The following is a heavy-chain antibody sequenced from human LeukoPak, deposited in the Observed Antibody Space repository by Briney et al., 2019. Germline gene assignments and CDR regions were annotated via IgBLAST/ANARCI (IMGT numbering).Heavy chain of an antibody. CDR1: GGSISSYY. Sequence: PSETLSLTCTVSGGSISSYYWSWIRQPPGKGLEWIGYIYYSGSTNYNPSLKSRVTISVDTSKNQFSLKLSSVTAADTAIYYCARDGWLRGDAFDIWGQGTMVTVSS. CDR2: IYYSGST. D-gene: IGHD3-22*01. V-gene: IGHV4-59*12. CDR3: ARDGWLRGDAFDI. J-gene: IGHJ3*02.